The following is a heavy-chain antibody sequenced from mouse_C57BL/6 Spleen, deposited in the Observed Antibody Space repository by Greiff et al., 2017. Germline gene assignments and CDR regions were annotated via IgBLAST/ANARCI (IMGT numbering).Heavy chain of an antibody. J-gene: IGHJ3*01. V-gene: IGHV14-4*01. CDR3: TTELRKFAY. D-gene: IGHD1-1*01. Sequence: EVQLQQPGAELVRPGASVKLSCTASGFNIKDDYMHWVKQRPEQGLEWIGWIDPENGDTEYASKFQGKATITADTSSNTAYLQLSSLTSEDTAVYYCTTELRKFAYWGQGTLVTVSA. CDR2: IDPENGDT. CDR1: GFNIKDDY.